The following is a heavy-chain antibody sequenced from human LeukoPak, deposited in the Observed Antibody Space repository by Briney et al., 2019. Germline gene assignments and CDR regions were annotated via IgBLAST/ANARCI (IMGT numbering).Heavy chain of an antibody. CDR1: GFTFSSYA. CDR3: ARDLHYYYDSSGYFDY. Sequence: GRSLRLSCAASGFTFSSYAMHWVRQAPGKGLEWVAVISYDGSNKYYADSVKGRFTISRDNSKNTLYLQMSSLRAEDTAVYYCARDLHYYYDSSGYFDYWGQGTLVTVSS. J-gene: IGHJ4*02. V-gene: IGHV3-30*04. D-gene: IGHD3-22*01. CDR2: ISYDGSNK.